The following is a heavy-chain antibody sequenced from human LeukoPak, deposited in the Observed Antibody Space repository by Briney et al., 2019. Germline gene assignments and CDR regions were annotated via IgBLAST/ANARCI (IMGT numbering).Heavy chain of an antibody. V-gene: IGHV1-69*13. CDR2: IIPIFGTA. D-gene: IGHD6-6*01. Sequence: SVKVSCKASGYTFTGYYMHWVRQAPGQGLEWMGGIIPIFGTANYAQKFQGRVTITADESTSTAYMELSSLRSEDTAVYYCARVGREQLVDYWGQGTLVTVS. CDR3: ARVGREQLVDY. J-gene: IGHJ4*02. CDR1: GYTFTGYY.